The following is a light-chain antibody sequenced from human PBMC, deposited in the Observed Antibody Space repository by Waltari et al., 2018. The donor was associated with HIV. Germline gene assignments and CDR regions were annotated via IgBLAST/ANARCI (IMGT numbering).Light chain of an antibody. J-gene: IGLJ3*02. CDR3: AAWDDSLNGPL. Sequence: QSVLTQPPSASGTPGQRVTISCSGSSSNIGSNAVNWYQQLPGAAPKLLFYSDNPRPSGVPDRFSGSRSGTSASLAISVLQSGDEADYYCAAWDDSLNGPLFGGGTKLTVL. V-gene: IGLV1-44*01. CDR1: SSNIGSNA. CDR2: SDN.